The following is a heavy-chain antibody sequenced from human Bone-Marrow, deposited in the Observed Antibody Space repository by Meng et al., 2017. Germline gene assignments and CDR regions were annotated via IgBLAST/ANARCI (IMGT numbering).Heavy chain of an antibody. V-gene: IGHV3-11*04. J-gene: IGHJ2*01. CDR1: GFTFSDYY. Sequence: GESLKISCAASGFTFSDYYMSWIRQAPGKGLEWVSYISSSGSTIYYADSVKGRFTISRDNAKNSLYLQMNSLRAEDTAVYYCARVEDTAMVGDWYFDLWGRGNPVHVAS. CDR2: ISSSGSTI. D-gene: IGHD5-18*01. CDR3: ARVEDTAMVGDWYFDL.